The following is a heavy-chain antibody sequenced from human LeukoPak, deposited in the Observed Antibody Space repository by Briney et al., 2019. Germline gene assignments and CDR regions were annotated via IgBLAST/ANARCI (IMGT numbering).Heavy chain of an antibody. CDR1: GGSISSYY. V-gene: IGHV4-59*08. J-gene: IGHJ4*02. Sequence: SETLSLTCTVSGGSISSYYWSWIQQPPGKGLEWIRYIYYSGSTNYNPSLKSRVTISVDTSKNQFSLKLSSVTAADTAVYYCARGQIRGLGGNLGDWGQGTLVTVSS. CDR2: IYYSGST. CDR3: ARGQIRGLGGNLGD. D-gene: IGHD3-16*01.